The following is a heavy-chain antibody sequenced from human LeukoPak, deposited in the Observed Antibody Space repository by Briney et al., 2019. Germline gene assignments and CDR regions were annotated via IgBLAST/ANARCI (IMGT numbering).Heavy chain of an antibody. J-gene: IGHJ6*02. V-gene: IGHV3-53*01. Sequence: GGSLRLSCAASGFTVSSNYMSWVRQAPGKGLEWVSVIYSGGSTYYADSVKGRFTISRDNSKNTLYLQMNSLRAEDTAVYYCARDFRERRGITGPHGMDVWGQGTTVTVSS. CDR1: GFTVSSNY. CDR2: IYSGGST. CDR3: ARDFRERRGITGPHGMDV. D-gene: IGHD1-20*01.